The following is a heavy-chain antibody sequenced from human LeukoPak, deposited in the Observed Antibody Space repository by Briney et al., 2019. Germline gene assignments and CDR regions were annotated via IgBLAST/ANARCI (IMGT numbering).Heavy chain of an antibody. CDR3: ARSYYDILTGYQPPDY. Sequence: SVKVSCKVSGGTFSSYAISWVRQAPGQGLEWMGGIIPIFGTANYAQKFQGRVTITTDESTSTAYMELSSLRSEDTAVYYCARSYYDILTGYQPPDYWGQGTLVTVSS. CDR2: IIPIFGTA. D-gene: IGHD3-9*01. J-gene: IGHJ4*02. V-gene: IGHV1-69*05. CDR1: GGTFSSYA.